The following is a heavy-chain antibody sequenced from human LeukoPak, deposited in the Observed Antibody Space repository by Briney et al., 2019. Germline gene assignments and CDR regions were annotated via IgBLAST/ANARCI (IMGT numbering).Heavy chain of an antibody. CDR3: ARDAVPAATGAFDI. D-gene: IGHD2-2*01. Sequence: ASQTLSLTCTVSGGSISSGGYYWSWIRQHPGKGLEWIGYIYYSGSTYYNPSLKSRVTISVDTSKNQLSLKLSSVTAADTAVYYCARDAVPAATGAFDIWGQGTMVTVSS. CDR2: IYYSGST. V-gene: IGHV4-31*03. J-gene: IGHJ3*02. CDR1: GGSISSGGYY.